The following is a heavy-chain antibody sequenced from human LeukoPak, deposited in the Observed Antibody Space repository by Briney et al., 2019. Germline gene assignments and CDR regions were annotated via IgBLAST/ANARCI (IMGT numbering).Heavy chain of an antibody. V-gene: IGHV3-23*01. Sequence: GGSLRLSCAASGFTFSSYAMSWVRQAPGKGLEWVSAISGSGGSTYYADSVKGRFTISRDNSKNTLYLQVNSLRAEDTAVYYCAKGDYYDSSGYYYVVGLFDYWGQGTLVTVSS. CDR3: AKGDYYDSSGYYYVVGLFDY. CDR1: GFTFSSYA. D-gene: IGHD3-22*01. CDR2: ISGSGGST. J-gene: IGHJ4*02.